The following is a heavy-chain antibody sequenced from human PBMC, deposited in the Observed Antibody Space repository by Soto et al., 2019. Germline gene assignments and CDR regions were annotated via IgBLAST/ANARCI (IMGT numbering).Heavy chain of an antibody. J-gene: IGHJ5*02. CDR2: ISSSSSYI. Sequence: GGSLRLSCAASGFTFSSYSMNWVRQAPGKGLEWVSSISSSSSYIYYADSVKGRFTISRDNAKNSLYQQMNSLRAEDTAVYYCARVSGEHLGLPPPLNWFDPWGQGTLVTVSS. CDR3: ARVSGEHLGLPPPLNWFDP. CDR1: GFTFSSYS. V-gene: IGHV3-21*01.